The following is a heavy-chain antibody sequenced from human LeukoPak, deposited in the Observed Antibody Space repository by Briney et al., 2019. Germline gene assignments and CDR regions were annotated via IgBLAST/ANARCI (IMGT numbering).Heavy chain of an antibody. CDR3: ARDLTYGSGKYNGPVWFDH. J-gene: IGHJ5*02. CDR2: IWYDGSEK. V-gene: IGHV3-33*01. Sequence: PGGSLRLSCAASRFTFSKFGMHGVRQAPGKGLEWVAVIWYDGSEKYHADSVKGRFTISRDKSKNTLYLQMNSLRAEDTAVYYCARDLTYGSGKYNGPVWFDHWGQGTLVTVSS. CDR1: RFTFSKFG. D-gene: IGHD3-10*01.